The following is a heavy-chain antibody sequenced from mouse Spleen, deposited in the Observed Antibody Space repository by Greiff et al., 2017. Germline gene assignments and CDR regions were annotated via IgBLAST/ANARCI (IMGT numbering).Heavy chain of an antibody. V-gene: IGHV5-16*01. J-gene: IGHJ4*01. CDR2: INYDGSST. D-gene: IGHD2-12*01. Sequence: EVKLMESEGGLVQPGSSMKLSCTASGFTFSDYYMAWVRQVPEKGLEWVANINYDGSSTYYLDSLKSRFIISRDNAKNILYLQMSSLKSEDTATYYCARALRGAMDYWGQGTSVTVSS. CDR1: GFTFSDYY. CDR3: ARALRGAMDY.